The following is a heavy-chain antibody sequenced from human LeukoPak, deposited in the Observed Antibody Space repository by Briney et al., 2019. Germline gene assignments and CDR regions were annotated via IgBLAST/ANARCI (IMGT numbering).Heavy chain of an antibody. CDR2: ISSSGTTV. CDR3: ARGDNYDSSGYYYSFDY. J-gene: IGHJ4*02. CDR1: GFIFRDYG. D-gene: IGHD3-22*01. Sequence: GGSLRVSCAASGFIFRDYGMNWVRQAPGKGLEWVSYISSSGTTVNYADSVKGRFTISRDNAKNSLYLQTNSLRAEDTAVYYCARGDNYDSSGYYYSFDYWGQGTLVTVSS. V-gene: IGHV3-48*01.